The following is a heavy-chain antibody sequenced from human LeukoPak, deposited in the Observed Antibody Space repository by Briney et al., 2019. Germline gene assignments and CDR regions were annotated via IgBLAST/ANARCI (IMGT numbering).Heavy chain of an antibody. CDR3: AKCLLYYDILTGYYGPIDY. D-gene: IGHD3-9*01. J-gene: IGHJ4*02. Sequence: GGSLRLSCAASGFAFSSYAVSWVRQAPGKGLQWVSAITASGGSTYYADSVKGRFTISRDNSKNTLFLQMNSLRAEDTAIYYCAKCLLYYDILTGYYGPIDYWGQGTLVTVSS. V-gene: IGHV3-23*01. CDR2: ITASGGST. CDR1: GFAFSSYA.